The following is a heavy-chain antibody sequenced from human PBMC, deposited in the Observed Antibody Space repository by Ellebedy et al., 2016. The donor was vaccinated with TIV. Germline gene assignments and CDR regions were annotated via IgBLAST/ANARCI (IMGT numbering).Heavy chain of an antibody. CDR2: IYYSGST. D-gene: IGHD3-10*01. J-gene: IGHJ5*02. Sequence: MPSETLSLTCTVSGDSISTYYWSRIRQPPGKGLEWIGYIYYSGSTNYNPSLKSRVTISVDTSKNQFSLKLSSVTAADTAVYYCARERTVVRGPTERRVWFDPWGQGTLVTVSS. CDR1: GDSISTYY. CDR3: ARERTVVRGPTERRVWFDP. V-gene: IGHV4-59*01.